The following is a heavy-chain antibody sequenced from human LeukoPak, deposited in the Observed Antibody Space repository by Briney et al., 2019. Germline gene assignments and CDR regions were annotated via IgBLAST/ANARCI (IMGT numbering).Heavy chain of an antibody. CDR2: ISSSSSYI. D-gene: IGHD3-22*01. Sequence: GGSLRLPCAASGFTFSSYSMNWVRQAPGKGLEWVSSISSSSSYIYYADSVKGRFTISRDDAKNSLYLQMNSLRAEDTAVYYCARDDDSSGYYYSAYYFDYWGQGTLVTVSS. CDR3: ARDDDSSGYYYSAYYFDY. J-gene: IGHJ4*02. V-gene: IGHV3-21*01. CDR1: GFTFSSYS.